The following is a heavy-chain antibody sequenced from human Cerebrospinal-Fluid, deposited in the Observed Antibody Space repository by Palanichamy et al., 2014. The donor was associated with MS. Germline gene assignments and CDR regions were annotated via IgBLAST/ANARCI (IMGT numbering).Heavy chain of an antibody. CDR2: IDPKDGET. J-gene: IGHJ3*02. Sequence: EVQLVQSGAEVKKPGATAKISCKVSGYTITDYYIHWVQQAPGKGLEWMGLIDPKDGETIYAEKFQGRVTMTADTSTDTFQMELSSLRSEDTAVYYCATVRAIVLNGFDIWGQGTMVTVST. D-gene: IGHD2-8*01. V-gene: IGHV1-69-2*01. CDR1: GYTITDYY. CDR3: ATVRAIVLNGFDI.